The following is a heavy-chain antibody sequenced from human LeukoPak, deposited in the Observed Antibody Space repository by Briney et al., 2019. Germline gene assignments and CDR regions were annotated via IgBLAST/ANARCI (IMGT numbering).Heavy chain of an antibody. CDR2: INPNSGGT. CDR3: ATFLSTTIQANVDN. Sequence: ASVKVSCKASGYTFTDYYIDWVRQAPGQGLEWMGWINPNSGGTYYAQKFQDRVTMTRDTSIRTAYMEVSSLRSDDTAVYYCATFLSTTIQANVDNSGQGTLVTVSS. V-gene: IGHV1-2*02. CDR1: GYTFTDYY. J-gene: IGHJ4*02. D-gene: IGHD3-3*01.